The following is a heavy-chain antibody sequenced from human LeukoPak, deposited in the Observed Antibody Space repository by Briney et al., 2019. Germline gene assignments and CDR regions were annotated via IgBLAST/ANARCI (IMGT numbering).Heavy chain of an antibody. D-gene: IGHD3-10*01. Sequence: GGSLRLSCAASGFVFSNYVMSGVRQAPGKGLEWVSSISGSGGSTYYADSVKGRFTISRDNPKNTLYLQMNSLRVEDTAVYYCARVHWGNYYLNAFDIWGQGTMVTVSS. CDR2: ISGSGGST. CDR1: GFVFSNYV. V-gene: IGHV3-23*01. CDR3: ARVHWGNYYLNAFDI. J-gene: IGHJ3*02.